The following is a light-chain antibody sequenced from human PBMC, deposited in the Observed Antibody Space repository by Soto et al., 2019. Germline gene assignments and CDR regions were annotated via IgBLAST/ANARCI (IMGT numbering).Light chain of an antibody. CDR1: SSDVGGYNY. J-gene: IGLJ1*01. Sequence: QSSLTQPASVTRSPVQSITISCTGTSSDVGGYNYVSWFQHHPGKAPKLIIYEVSYRPSGVSNRFSGSKSGHTASLTLSGLQPEDEADYYRSSFTNTSTRYAFGTGTKVTAL. CDR3: SSFTNTSTRYA. CDR2: EVS. V-gene: IGLV2-14*01.